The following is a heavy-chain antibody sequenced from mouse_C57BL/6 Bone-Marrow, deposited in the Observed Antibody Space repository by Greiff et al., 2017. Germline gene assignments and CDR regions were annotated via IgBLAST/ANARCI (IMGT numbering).Heavy chain of an antibody. J-gene: IGHJ4*01. CDR1: GYTFTSYW. CDR3: ARRVTTVVAPYYYAMDY. D-gene: IGHD1-1*01. CDR2: INPSSGYT. Sequence: LVESGAELAKPGASVKLSCKASGYTFTSYWMHWVKQRPGQGLEWIGYINPSSGYTKYNQKFKDKATLTADKSSSTAYMQLSSLTYEDSAVYYCARRVTTVVAPYYYAMDYWGQGTSVTVSS. V-gene: IGHV1-7*01.